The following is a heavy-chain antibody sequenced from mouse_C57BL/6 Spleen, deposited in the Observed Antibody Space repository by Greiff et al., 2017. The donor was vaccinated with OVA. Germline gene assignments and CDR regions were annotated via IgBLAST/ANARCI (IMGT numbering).Heavy chain of an antibody. CDR2: IDPEDGDT. Sequence: EVMLVESGAELVRPGASVKLSCTASGFNIKDYYMHWVKQRPEQGLEWIGRIDPEDGDTEYAPKFQGKATMTADTSSNTAYLQLSSLTSEDTAVYYCTRWLLRLYYFDYWGQGTTLTVSS. CDR1: GFNIKDYY. V-gene: IGHV14-1*01. CDR3: TRWLLRLYYFDY. J-gene: IGHJ2*01. D-gene: IGHD2-3*01.